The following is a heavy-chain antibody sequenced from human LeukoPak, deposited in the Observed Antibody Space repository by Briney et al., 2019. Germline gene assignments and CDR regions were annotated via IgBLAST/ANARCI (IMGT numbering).Heavy chain of an antibody. Sequence: SETLSLTCTVSGGSISSSSYYWGWIRQPPGKGWEWIGSIYYSGSTYYNPSLKSRVTISVDTSKNQFSLKLSSVTAADTAVYYCARLGDYDSSGYYYDVWGQGTLVTVSS. V-gene: IGHV4-39*01. D-gene: IGHD3-22*01. CDR3: ARLGDYDSSGYYYDV. CDR1: GGSISSSSYY. CDR2: IYYSGST. J-gene: IGHJ4*02.